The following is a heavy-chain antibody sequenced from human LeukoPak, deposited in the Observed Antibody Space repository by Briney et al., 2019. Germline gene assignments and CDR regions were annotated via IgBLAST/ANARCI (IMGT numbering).Heavy chain of an antibody. CDR2: ISASGGGT. Sequence: QTGGSLRLSCAASGFTVSSNYMSWVRQAPGKGLEWVSVISASGGGTSFADSVKGRFTISRDNSKNTLYLQMNSLRAEDTAVYYCAKREYYFDFWGQGTLVTVSS. J-gene: IGHJ4*02. CDR3: AKREYYFDF. V-gene: IGHV3-23*01. CDR1: GFTVSSNY.